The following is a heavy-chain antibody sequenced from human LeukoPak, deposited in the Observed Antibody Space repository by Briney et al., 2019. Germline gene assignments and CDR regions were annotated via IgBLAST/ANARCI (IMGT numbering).Heavy chain of an antibody. CDR1: GGSISSSSYY. J-gene: IGHJ3*02. V-gene: IGHV4-39*01. CDR3: ARHKYSSRWPPEGAFDI. D-gene: IGHD6-19*01. CDR2: IYYSGST. Sequence: PSETLSLTCTVSGGSISSSSYYWGWIRQPPGKGLEWIGSIYYSGSTYYNPSLKSRVTISVDTSKNQFSLKLSSVTAADTAVYYCARHKYSSRWPPEGAFDIWGQGTMVTVSS.